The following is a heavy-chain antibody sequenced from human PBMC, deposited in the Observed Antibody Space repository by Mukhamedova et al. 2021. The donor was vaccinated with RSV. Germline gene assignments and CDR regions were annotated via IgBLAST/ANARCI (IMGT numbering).Heavy chain of an antibody. CDR2: GGTT. J-gene: IGHJ2*01. V-gene: IGHV3-15*01. CDR3: TTSAGGYCSSNSCLWYLDV. Sequence: GGTTDYAAPLKDRFTISRDDSKTTLYLQMNSLKIEDTAVYYCTTSAGGYCSSNSCLWYLDVWGRGTQVAVSS. D-gene: IGHD2-2*01.